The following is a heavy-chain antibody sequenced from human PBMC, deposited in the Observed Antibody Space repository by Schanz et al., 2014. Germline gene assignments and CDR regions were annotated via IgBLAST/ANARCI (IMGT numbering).Heavy chain of an antibody. V-gene: IGHV1-18*01. J-gene: IGHJ4*02. Sequence: QVQLVQSGAEVKKPGASVKVSCKASGYTFTSYGISWVRQAPGQGLEWVGWISVYTGNTKYGQKVQGRVTMTADTSTNTAYMELSSLRSEDTAVYSCARGIGGYGANNYFDYWGQGTLVTVSA. D-gene: IGHD5-12*01. CDR1: GYTFTSYG. CDR2: ISVYTGNT. CDR3: ARGIGGYGANNYFDY.